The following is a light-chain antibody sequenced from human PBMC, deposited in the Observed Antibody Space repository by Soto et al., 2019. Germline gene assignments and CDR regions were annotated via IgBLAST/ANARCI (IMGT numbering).Light chain of an antibody. J-gene: IGKJ1*01. Sequence: DIQMTQSPSSLSASVGDRVTITCRASQSISSYLNWYQQKPGKAPKLLIYAASSLQSGVPSRFNGSGSGTDFTLTISSLQPVDFATYYCQQSYSTPPRFGQGTNLDIK. CDR1: QSISSY. CDR3: QQSYSTPPR. V-gene: IGKV1-39*01. CDR2: AAS.